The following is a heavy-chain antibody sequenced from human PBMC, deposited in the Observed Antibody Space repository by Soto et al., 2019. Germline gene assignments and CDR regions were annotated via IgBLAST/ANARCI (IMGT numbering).Heavy chain of an antibody. CDR1: GFIFSDYS. J-gene: IGHJ4*02. V-gene: IGHV3-48*02. D-gene: IGHD2-15*01. Sequence: GESLKISCAGSGFIFSDYSMNWVRQAPGKGLEWLSFIDSGVGRIYYADSIKGRFTISRDNAKNSVYLQMNSLRDEDTALYYCATGLYCGAGRCYDLNDYWGPGTLVTVSS. CDR2: IDSGVGRI. CDR3: ATGLYCGAGRCYDLNDY.